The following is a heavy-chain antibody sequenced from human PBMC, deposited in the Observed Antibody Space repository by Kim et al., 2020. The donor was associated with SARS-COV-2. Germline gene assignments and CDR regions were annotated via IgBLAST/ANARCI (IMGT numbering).Heavy chain of an antibody. D-gene: IGHD2-2*02. V-gene: IGHV1-69*06. J-gene: IGHJ1*01. CDR3: ARGGYCSSTSCYSAEYFQH. CDR2: IIPIFGTA. CDR1: GGTFSSYA. Sequence: SVKVSCKASGGTFSSYAISWVRQAPGQGLEWMGGIIPIFGTANYAQKLQGRVTITADKSTSTAHMELSSLRSEDTAVYYCARGGYCSSTSCYSAEYFQHWGQGTLVTVSS.